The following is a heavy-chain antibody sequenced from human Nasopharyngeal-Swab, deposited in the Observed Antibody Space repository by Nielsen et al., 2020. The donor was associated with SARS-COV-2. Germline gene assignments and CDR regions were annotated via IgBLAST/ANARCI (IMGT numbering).Heavy chain of an antibody. CDR3: ARGRGYCSGANCFSPFYYYGLDV. V-gene: IGHV4-59*01. CDR2: IHNSVST. J-gene: IGHJ6*02. D-gene: IGHD2-15*01. Sequence: WIRQPPGKGLEWIGYIHNSVSTKYNPSVKSRVSISVGTSKNQFSLTLSSVTAADTAMYYCARGRGYCSGANCFSPFYYYGLDVWGQGTTVTVSS.